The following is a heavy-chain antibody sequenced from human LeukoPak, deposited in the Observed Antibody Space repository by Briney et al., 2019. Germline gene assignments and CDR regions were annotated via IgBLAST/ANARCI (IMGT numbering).Heavy chain of an antibody. V-gene: IGHV3-73*01. Sequence: GRCLKLSCAASGFNFGGSAIHCVRHPSGEWRGWVVCTINKAHNDATAYGASVQGKFRISRDESKTTAYLQMTSLKTEDTAVYYCTTPNYVWGTYPPDYWGQGTLVTVSS. CDR3: TTPNYVWGTYPPDY. J-gene: IGHJ4*02. D-gene: IGHD3-16*02. CDR2: TINKAHNDAT. CDR1: GFNFGGSA.